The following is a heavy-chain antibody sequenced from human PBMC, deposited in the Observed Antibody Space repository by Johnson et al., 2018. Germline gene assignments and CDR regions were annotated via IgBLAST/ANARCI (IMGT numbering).Heavy chain of an antibody. D-gene: IGHD2-15*01. CDR2: IDTDGRST. V-gene: IGHV3-74*03. Sequence: VQLQESGGGFVQXGGSLRLXCAASGFTFTTYWMHWVRQAPGKRLVWVSRIDTDGRSTTYADSVKGRFTTPRANAKNTPYLQMDSLRAEDTAVYHCARGVGCGGGSCYPDAFDIWGQGTMVTVSS. CDR1: GFTFTTYW. J-gene: IGHJ3*02. CDR3: ARGVGCGGGSCYPDAFDI.